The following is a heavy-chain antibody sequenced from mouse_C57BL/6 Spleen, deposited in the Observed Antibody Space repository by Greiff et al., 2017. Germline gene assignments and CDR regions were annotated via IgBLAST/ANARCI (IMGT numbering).Heavy chain of an antibody. V-gene: IGHV2-5*01. J-gene: IGHJ3*01. D-gene: IGHD1-1*01. Sequence: QVQLQQSGPGLVQPSPSLSITCTVSGFSLTSYGVHWVRQSPGKGLEWLGVIWRGGSTDYNAAFMSRLSITKDNSTSQVSFKMNSLQADDTAIYYCAKDFTTGGGFAYWGQGTLVTVSA. CDR3: AKDFTTGGGFAY. CDR1: GFSLTSYG. CDR2: IWRGGST.